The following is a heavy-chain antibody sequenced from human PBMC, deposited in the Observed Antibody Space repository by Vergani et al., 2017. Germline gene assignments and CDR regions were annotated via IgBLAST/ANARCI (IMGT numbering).Heavy chain of an antibody. J-gene: IGHJ5*02. Sequence: QVQLQESGPGLVKPSETLSLTCTVSGGSVSSGSYYWSWIRQPAGKGLEWIGYIYYSGSTNYNPSLKSRVTISVDTSKNQFSLKLSSVTAADTAVYYCAGGPLPGYSNKNWFDPWGQGTLVTVSS. CDR1: GGSVSSGSYY. V-gene: IGHV4-61*10. CDR2: IYYSGST. D-gene: IGHD4-11*01. CDR3: AGGPLPGYSNKNWFDP.